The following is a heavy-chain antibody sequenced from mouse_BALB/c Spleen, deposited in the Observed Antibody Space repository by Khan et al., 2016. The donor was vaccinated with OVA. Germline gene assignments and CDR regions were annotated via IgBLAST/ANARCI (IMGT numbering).Heavy chain of an antibody. CDR1: GYTFTDYN. Sequence: VQLKQSGPEVVKPGASVKISCKASGYTFTDYNMDWVKQSHGKRLEWIGYFFPNSGGSGYHQKFRTKATLTVDISSSTAYMDLHSLTSEDSAVYDCARSGYGSFAFWGQGTLVTVSA. V-gene: IGHV1S29*02. CDR3: ARSGYGSFAF. J-gene: IGHJ3*01. D-gene: IGHD1-2*01. CDR2: FFPNSGGS.